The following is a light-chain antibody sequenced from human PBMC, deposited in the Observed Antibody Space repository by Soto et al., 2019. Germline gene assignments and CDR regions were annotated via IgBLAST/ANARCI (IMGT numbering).Light chain of an antibody. Sequence: DIQMTQSPSSLSASVGDRVAITCQASQDISSFLNWYQHKPGRAPKLLIYDASSLVTGVPSRFSGSGSGTDSNLTISSLQPEDIATYSCQQYDDVPYSFGQGTKLDIK. V-gene: IGKV1-33*01. J-gene: IGKJ2*01. CDR3: QQYDDVPYS. CDR2: DAS. CDR1: QDISSF.